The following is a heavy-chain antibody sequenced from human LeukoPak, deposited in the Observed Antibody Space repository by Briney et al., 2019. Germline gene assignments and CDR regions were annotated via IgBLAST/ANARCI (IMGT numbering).Heavy chain of an antibody. CDR2: INPNSGGT. J-gene: IGHJ4*02. CDR3: ARASYYYEPMHYFDY. Sequence: ASVKVSCKASGYTFTSYGISWVRQAPGQGLEWMGWINPNSGGTNYAQKFQGRVTMTRDTSISTAYMELSRLRSDDTAVYYCARASYYYEPMHYFDYWGQGTLVTVSS. V-gene: IGHV1-2*02. CDR1: GYTFTSYG. D-gene: IGHD3-22*01.